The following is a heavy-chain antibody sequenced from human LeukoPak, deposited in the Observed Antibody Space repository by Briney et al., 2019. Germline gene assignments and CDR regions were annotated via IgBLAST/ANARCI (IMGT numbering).Heavy chain of an antibody. CDR3: ARDVGEYCSSTNCYASHY. V-gene: IGHV1-2*02. D-gene: IGHD2-2*01. CDR1: GYTFTSYD. CDR2: INPHSGGT. J-gene: IGHJ4*02. Sequence: GSVKVSCKASGYTFTSYDINWVRQAPGQGLEWMGWINPHSGGTNYAQKFQGGVTMTRDTSITTAYMELSSLRSDDTAVYYCARDVGEYCSSTNCYASHYWGQGTLVTVSS.